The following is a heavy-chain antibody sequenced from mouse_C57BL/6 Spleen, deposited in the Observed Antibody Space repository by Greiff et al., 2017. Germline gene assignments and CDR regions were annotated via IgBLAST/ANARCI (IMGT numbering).Heavy chain of an antibody. CDR1: GYAFSSSW. CDR3: ARKGAMDY. V-gene: IGHV1-82*01. Sequence: VQLQQSGPELVKPGASVKLSCKASGYAFSSSWMNWVKQRPGKGLEWIGRIYPGDGDTNYNGKFKGKATLTADKSSSTAYMQLSSLTSEDSSVYFCARKGAMDYWGQGTSVTVSS. CDR2: IYPGDGDT. J-gene: IGHJ4*01.